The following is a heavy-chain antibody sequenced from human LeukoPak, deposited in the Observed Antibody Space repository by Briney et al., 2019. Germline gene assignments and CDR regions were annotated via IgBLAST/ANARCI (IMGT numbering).Heavy chain of an antibody. D-gene: IGHD6-13*01. V-gene: IGHV4-39*07. CDR2: IYSSGST. CDR1: GGSISSSSYY. Sequence: SSETLSLSCTVSGGSISSSSYYWGWIRQPPGKGLEWIGSIYSSGSTYYNPSLKSRVTISVDTSKNQFSLKLGSVTAADTAVYYCAREHTAAGFDYWGQGTLVTVSS. J-gene: IGHJ4*02. CDR3: AREHTAAGFDY.